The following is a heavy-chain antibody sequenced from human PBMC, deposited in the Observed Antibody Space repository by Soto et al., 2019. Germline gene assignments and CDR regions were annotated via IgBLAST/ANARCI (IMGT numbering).Heavy chain of an antibody. CDR1: GFTFSSYA. V-gene: IGHV3-30-3*01. D-gene: IGHD2-15*01. CDR3: ARAGCDGGSCYTLVGLRYGMDV. Sequence: QVQLVESGGGVVQPGRSLRLSCAASGFTFSSYAMHWVRQAPGKGLEWVAVISYDGSNKYYADSMKGRFTISRDNSKSTLYLQMNSLRAEDTAVYYCARAGCDGGSCYTLVGLRYGMDVWGQGSTVTVSS. J-gene: IGHJ6*02. CDR2: ISYDGSNK.